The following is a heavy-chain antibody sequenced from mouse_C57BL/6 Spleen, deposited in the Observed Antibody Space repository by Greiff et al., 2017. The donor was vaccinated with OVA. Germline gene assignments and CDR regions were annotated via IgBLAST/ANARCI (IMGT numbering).Heavy chain of an antibody. CDR1: GFTFSSYA. CDR3: ARDYYGSSYWYFDV. Sequence: EVLLVESGGGLVKPGGSLKLSCAASGFTFSSYAMSWVRQTPEQRLEWVATISAGGSYTDYPDNVKGRFTITRDNAKNTLYLQMSHLKSEDTAMYYCARDYYGSSYWYFDVWGTGTTVTVSS. CDR2: ISAGGSYT. D-gene: IGHD1-1*01. J-gene: IGHJ1*03. V-gene: IGHV5-4*01.